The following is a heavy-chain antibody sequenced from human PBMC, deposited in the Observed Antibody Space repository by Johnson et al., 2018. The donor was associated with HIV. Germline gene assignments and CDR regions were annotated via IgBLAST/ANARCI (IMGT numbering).Heavy chain of an antibody. J-gene: IGHJ3*02. CDR3: ARNEYSNYGGRDAFDI. V-gene: IGHV3-66*01. CDR2: IYSGGST. Sequence: VQLVESGGAVVQPGGSLRLSCTASGFTFSSNYMSWVRQAPGKGLEWVSVIYSGGSTYYADSVKGRFTISRDNAKNSLYLQMNGLRAEDTAVYYCARNEYSNYGGRDAFDIWGQGTMVTVPS. D-gene: IGHD4-11*01. CDR1: GFTFSSNY.